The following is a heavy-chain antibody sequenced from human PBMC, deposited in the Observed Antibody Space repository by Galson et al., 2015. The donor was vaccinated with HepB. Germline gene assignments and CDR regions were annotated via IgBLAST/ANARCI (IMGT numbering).Heavy chain of an antibody. V-gene: IGHV5-51*03. CDR2: IYPHDSDT. J-gene: IGHJ1*01. D-gene: IGHD6-6*01. Sequence: QSGAEVKKPGESLKISCKGSGYNFSNRWIGWVRHLPGKGLEWMGTIYPHDSDTRYRPSFQGHVTISADKSIRTAYLQWSSLQASDTGIYYCARQSIGPEYLQHWGQGTLVTVSS. CDR3: ARQSIGPEYLQH. CDR1: GYNFSNRW.